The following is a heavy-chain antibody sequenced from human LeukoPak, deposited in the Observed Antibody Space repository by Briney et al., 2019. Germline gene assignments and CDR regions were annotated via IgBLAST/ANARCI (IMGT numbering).Heavy chain of an antibody. J-gene: IGHJ3*02. CDR2: IYTSGST. CDR1: GGSISSYS. Sequence: SSETLSPTCTVSGGSISSYSWSWIRQPPGKGLEWIGYIYTSGSTNYNPSLKSRVTISVDTSKNQFSLKLSSVTAADTAVYYCARKYYYDSSGYGVDAFDIWGQGTMVTVSS. D-gene: IGHD3-22*01. CDR3: ARKYYYDSSGYGVDAFDI. V-gene: IGHV4-4*09.